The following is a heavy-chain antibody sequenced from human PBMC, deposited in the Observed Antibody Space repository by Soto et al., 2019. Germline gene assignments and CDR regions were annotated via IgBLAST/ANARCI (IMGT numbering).Heavy chain of an antibody. CDR1: GGSISSSNW. J-gene: IGHJ4*02. V-gene: IGHV4-4*02. CDR2: IYHSGST. D-gene: IGHD6-6*01. CDR3: AKNTENRSSSGPFDY. Sequence: SETLSLTCAVSGGSISSSNWWSWVRQPPGKGLEWIGEIYHSGSTNYNPSLKSRVTISVDKSKNQFSLKLSSVTAGDTAVYYCAKNTENRSSSGPFDYWGKGTLSPSPQ.